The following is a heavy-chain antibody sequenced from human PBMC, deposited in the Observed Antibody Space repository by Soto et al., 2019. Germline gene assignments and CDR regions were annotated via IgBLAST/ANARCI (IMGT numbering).Heavy chain of an antibody. Sequence: EVQLVESGGGLVQPGGSLRLSCAASGFTFSSYWMHWVRQAPGKGLVWVSRTNEDGSTINYADSVKGRFTISRENAKKSLYSKINSVGAGDTGVYYCTRDIGGGGGYWGPGTLVTVSS. V-gene: IGHV3-74*01. D-gene: IGHD3-10*01. CDR1: GFTFSSYW. CDR2: TNEDGSTI. CDR3: TRDIGGGGGY. J-gene: IGHJ4*02.